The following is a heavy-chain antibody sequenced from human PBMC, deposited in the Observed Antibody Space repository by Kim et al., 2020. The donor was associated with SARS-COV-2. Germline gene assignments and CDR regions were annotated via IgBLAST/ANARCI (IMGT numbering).Heavy chain of an antibody. D-gene: IGHD3-10*01. CDR1: GFTFSGFS. CDR3: ARGESVKYHGRFWFDP. Sequence: ASVKVSCKSSGFTFSGFSIHWVRQAPGQGREWIGRINPNSGVTNYAQKFRGRVSLTRDTSISTVSMDLVSLRPDDTAIYYCARGESVKYHGRFWFDPWGQGTLVTVSS. CDR2: INPNSGVT. V-gene: IGHV1-2*06. J-gene: IGHJ5*02.